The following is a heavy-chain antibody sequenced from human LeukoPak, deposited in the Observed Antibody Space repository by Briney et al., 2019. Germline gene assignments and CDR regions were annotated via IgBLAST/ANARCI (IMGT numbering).Heavy chain of an antibody. D-gene: IGHD3-10*02. CDR3: ARLYYVDIPAGISGFFDY. V-gene: IGHV5-51*01. J-gene: IGHJ4*02. Sequence: GESLRISCQGSCYSFANYFIGWVRQRPGEGLEWVGVIYPANSETAYSPSFRGQVTISADESFSTAYLQWSSLRASDTAVYYCARLYYVDIPAGISGFFDYWGQGTLITVSS. CDR2: IYPANSET. CDR1: CYSFANYF.